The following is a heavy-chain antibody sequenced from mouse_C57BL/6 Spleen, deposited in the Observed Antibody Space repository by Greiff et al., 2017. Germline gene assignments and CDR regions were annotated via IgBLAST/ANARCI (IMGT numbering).Heavy chain of an antibody. V-gene: IGHV5-16*01. CDR1: GFTFSDYY. CDR3: ARGEGEDGNYWYFDV. J-gene: IGHJ1*03. Sequence: EVKLVESEGGLVQPGSSMKLSCTASGFTFSDYYMAWVRQVPEKGLEWVANINYDGSSTYYLDSLKSRFIISRDNAKNILYLQMSSLKSEDTATYYCARGEGEDGNYWYFDVWGTGTTVTVSS. CDR2: INYDGSST. D-gene: IGHD2-1*01.